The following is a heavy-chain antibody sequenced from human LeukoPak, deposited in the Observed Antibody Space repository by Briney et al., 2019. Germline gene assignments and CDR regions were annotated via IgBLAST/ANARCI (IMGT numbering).Heavy chain of an antibody. CDR3: ARVQQQWLGAYPDY. V-gene: IGHV4-59*01. Sequence: SETLSLTCTVSGGSISSYYWSWIRQHPGKGLEWIGYIYYSGSTNYNPSLKSRVTISVDTSKNQFSLKLSSVTAADTAVYYCARVQQQWLGAYPDYWGQGTLVTVSS. CDR1: GGSISSYY. D-gene: IGHD6-19*01. J-gene: IGHJ4*02. CDR2: IYYSGST.